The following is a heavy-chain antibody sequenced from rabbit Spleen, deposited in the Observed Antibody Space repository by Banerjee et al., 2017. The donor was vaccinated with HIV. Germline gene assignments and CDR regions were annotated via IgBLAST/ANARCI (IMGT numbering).Heavy chain of an antibody. D-gene: IGHD1-1*01. CDR1: GVSFSGSSY. V-gene: IGHV1S45*01. CDR3: ARDTSSSFSSYGMDL. J-gene: IGHJ6*01. Sequence: QEQLEESGGDLVKPGASLTLTCIASGVSFSGSSYMCWVRQAPGKGLEWIACIDAGSCGFTYFATWAKGRFTCSKTSSTTVTLQMTRLTAADTATYFCARDTSSSFSSYGMDLWGQGTLVTVS. CDR2: IDAGSCGFT.